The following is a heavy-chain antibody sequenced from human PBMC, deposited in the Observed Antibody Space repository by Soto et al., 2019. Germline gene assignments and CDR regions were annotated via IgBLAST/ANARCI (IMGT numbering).Heavy chain of an antibody. CDR1: GFSLSTRGMC. CDR3: ARISIVATEFDY. V-gene: IGHV2-70*11. Sequence: SGPTLVNHTQTLTLTCTFSGFSLSTRGMCVSWIRQPPGKALEWLARIDWDGDKYYSTSLKTRLTISKDTSKNQVVLTMTNMDPVGTATYYCARISIVATEFDYWGQGTLVTVSS. CDR2: IDWDGDK. J-gene: IGHJ4*02. D-gene: IGHD5-12*01.